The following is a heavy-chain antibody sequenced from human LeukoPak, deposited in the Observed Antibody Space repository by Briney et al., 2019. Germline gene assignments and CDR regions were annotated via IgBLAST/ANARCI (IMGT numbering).Heavy chain of an antibody. D-gene: IGHD3-22*01. CDR3: ARLRSPDITMIVGAFDI. Sequence: SETLSLTCTVSGGSISSANYYWGWIRQPPGKGLEWIGSIFYSGSTYYNPSLKSRLTTSVDTSKNQFSLKLSSVTAADTAVYYCARLRSPDITMIVGAFDIWGQGTMVTVSS. J-gene: IGHJ3*02. CDR2: IFYSGST. V-gene: IGHV4-39*01. CDR1: GGSISSANYY.